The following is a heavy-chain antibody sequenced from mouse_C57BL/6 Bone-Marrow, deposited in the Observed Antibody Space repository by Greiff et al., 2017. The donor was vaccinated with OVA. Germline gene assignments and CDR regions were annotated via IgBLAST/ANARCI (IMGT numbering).Heavy chain of an antibody. D-gene: IGHD1-1*01. J-gene: IGHJ2*01. V-gene: IGHV1-82*01. Sequence: QVQLKESGPELVKPGASVKISCKASGYAFSSSWMNWVKQRPGKGLEWIGRIYPGDGDTNYNGKFKGKATLTADKSSSTAYMQLSSLTSEDSAVYFCASLSFITTVVTHYFDYWGQGTTLTVSS. CDR1: GYAFSSSW. CDR3: ASLSFITTVVTHYFDY. CDR2: IYPGDGDT.